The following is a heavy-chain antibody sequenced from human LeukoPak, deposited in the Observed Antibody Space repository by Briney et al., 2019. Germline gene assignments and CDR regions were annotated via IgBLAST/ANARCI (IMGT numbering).Heavy chain of an antibody. Sequence: SETLSLTCAVYGGSFSGYYWSWIRQPPGKGLEWIGEINHSGSTNYNPSLKSRVTISVDTSKNQFFLKLSSVTAADTAVYYCAGYCSSTSCYFLDAFDIWGQGTMVTVSS. J-gene: IGHJ3*02. V-gene: IGHV4-34*01. CDR1: GGSFSGYY. CDR3: AGYCSSTSCYFLDAFDI. D-gene: IGHD2-2*01. CDR2: INHSGST.